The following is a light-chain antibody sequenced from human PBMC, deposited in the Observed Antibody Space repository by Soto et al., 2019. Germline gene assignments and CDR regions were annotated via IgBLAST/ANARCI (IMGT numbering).Light chain of an antibody. V-gene: IGKV3-20*01. Sequence: EIVLTQSPGTLSLSPGDTATLPCRASQSLSSNYLAWYQQRPGQAPKLLIYDISSRATGIPDRFSGSGSVTDFTLTITRLDPEDFAVYYCQQYGGSMTFGQGTRLEIE. J-gene: IGKJ5*01. CDR1: QSLSSNY. CDR2: DIS. CDR3: QQYGGSMT.